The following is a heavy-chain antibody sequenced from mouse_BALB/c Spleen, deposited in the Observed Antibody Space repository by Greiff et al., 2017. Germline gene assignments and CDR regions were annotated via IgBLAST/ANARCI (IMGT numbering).Heavy chain of an antibody. CDR3: ARWLLRDYYAMDY. Sequence: EVQGVESGGGLVKPGGSLKLSCAASGFTFSSYTMSWVRQTPEKRLEWVATISSGGGNTYYPDSVKGRFTISRDNAKNNLYLQMSSLRSEDTALYYCARWLLRDYYAMDYWGQGTSVTVSS. D-gene: IGHD2-3*01. J-gene: IGHJ4*01. CDR2: ISSGGGNT. V-gene: IGHV5-9*03. CDR1: GFTFSSYT.